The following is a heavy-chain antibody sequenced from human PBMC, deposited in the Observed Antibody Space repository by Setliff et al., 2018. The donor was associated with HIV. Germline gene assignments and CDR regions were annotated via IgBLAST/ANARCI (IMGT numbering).Heavy chain of an antibody. CDR3: ASPLIMTTVTKDY. V-gene: IGHV3-48*04. Sequence: GGSLRLSCAASGFTFSTYPMNWVRQAPGKGLEWVSYITGSSGIIHYADSVKGRFTVSRDNAKNSLYLQMNNLRAEDTAMYYCASPLIMTTVTKDYWGQGTLVTVLL. J-gene: IGHJ4*02. CDR1: GFTFSTYP. D-gene: IGHD4-17*01. CDR2: ITGSSGII.